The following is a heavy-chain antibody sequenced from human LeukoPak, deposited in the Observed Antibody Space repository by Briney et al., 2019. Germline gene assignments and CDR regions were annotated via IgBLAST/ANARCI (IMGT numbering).Heavy chain of an antibody. CDR1: GFTFSNAW. D-gene: IGHD3-22*01. Sequence: GGSLRLSCAASGFTFSNAWMSWVRQAPGKGLEWVGRIKSKTDGGTTDYAAPVKGRFTISRDDSKNTLYLQMNSLRAEDTAVYYCAKGGTSSRYSRFDYWGQGSLVTVSS. CDR3: AKGGTSSRYSRFDY. CDR2: IKSKTDGGTT. V-gene: IGHV3-15*01. J-gene: IGHJ4*02.